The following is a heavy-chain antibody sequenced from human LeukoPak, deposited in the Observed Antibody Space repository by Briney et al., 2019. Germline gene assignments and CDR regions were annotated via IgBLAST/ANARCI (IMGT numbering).Heavy chain of an antibody. Sequence: GGSLKLSCAASGFTFSSYAMSWVRQAPGKGLEWVSAISGSGGSTYYADSVKGRFTISRDNSKNTLYLQMNSLRAEDTAVYYCAKDKGYCSSTSCYTIFDYWGQGTLVTVSS. V-gene: IGHV3-23*01. J-gene: IGHJ4*02. CDR3: AKDKGYCSSTSCYTIFDY. CDR1: GFTFSSYA. D-gene: IGHD2-2*02. CDR2: ISGSGGST.